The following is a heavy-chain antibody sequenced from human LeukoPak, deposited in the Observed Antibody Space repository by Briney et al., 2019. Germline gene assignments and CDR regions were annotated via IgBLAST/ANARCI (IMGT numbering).Heavy chain of an antibody. CDR2: IYYSGST. CDR1: GGSISSGGYY. J-gene: IGHJ4*02. D-gene: IGHD6-19*01. CDR3: ARVAVAGSVGDH. Sequence: PSQTLSLTCTVSGGSISSGGYYWSWIRQHPGKGLEWIGYIYYSGSTYYNPSLKSRVTISVDTSKNQFSLKLSSVTAADTAVYYCARVAVAGSVGDHWGQGTLVTVSS. V-gene: IGHV4-31*03.